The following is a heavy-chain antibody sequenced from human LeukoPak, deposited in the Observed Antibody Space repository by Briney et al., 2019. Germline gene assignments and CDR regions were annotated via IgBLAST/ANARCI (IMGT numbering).Heavy chain of an antibody. CDR1: GGSISSYY. V-gene: IGHV4-34*01. CDR3: ARVRQRGYDAFDI. J-gene: IGHJ3*02. D-gene: IGHD6-25*01. Sequence: SETLSLTCTVSGGSISSYYWSWIRQPPGKGLEWIGEINHSGSTNYNPSLKSRVTISVDTSKNQFSLKLSSVTAADTAVYYCARVRQRGYDAFDIWGQGTMVTVSS. CDR2: INHSGST.